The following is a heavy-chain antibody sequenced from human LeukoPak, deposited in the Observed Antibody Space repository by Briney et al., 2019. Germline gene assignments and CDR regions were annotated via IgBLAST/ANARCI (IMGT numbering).Heavy chain of an antibody. CDR3: ARGSWPFDY. V-gene: IGHV3-7*01. J-gene: IGHJ4*02. CDR2: IKQDGSEK. Sequence: GGSLRLSCAASGFTFSSSWMGWVRQAPGQGLEWVANIKQDGSEKYYVDSVKGQFSISRDNAKNSLYLQMNSLRAEDTAVYYCARGSWPFDYWGQGTLVTVSS. CDR1: GFTFSSSW. D-gene: IGHD6-25*01.